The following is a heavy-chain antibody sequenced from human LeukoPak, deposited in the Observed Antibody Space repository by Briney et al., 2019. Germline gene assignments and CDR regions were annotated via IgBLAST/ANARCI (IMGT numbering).Heavy chain of an antibody. CDR3: ARFQWELRPLLYYYYYYMDV. V-gene: IGHV3-48*03. D-gene: IGHD1-26*01. J-gene: IGHJ6*03. CDR2: ISSSGSTI. Sequence: GGSLRLSCAASGFTFSSYEMNWVRQAPGKGLEWVSYISSSGSTIYYADSVKGRFTISRDNAKNSLYLQMNSLRAEDTAVYYCARFQWELRPLLYYYYYYMDVWGKGTTVTISS. CDR1: GFTFSSYE.